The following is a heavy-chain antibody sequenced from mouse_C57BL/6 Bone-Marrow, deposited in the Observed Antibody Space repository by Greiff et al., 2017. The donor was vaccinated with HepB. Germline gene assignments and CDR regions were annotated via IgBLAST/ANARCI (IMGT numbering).Heavy chain of an antibody. V-gene: IGHV5-9-1*02. CDR3: TRVGPRDYGTYFDY. CDR1: GFTFSSYA. D-gene: IGHD1-1*01. Sequence: EVQGVESGEGLVKPGGSLKLSCAASGFTFSSYAMSWVRQTPEKRLEWVAYISSGGDYIYYADTVKGRFTISRDNARNTLYLQMSSLKSEDTAMYYCTRVGPRDYGTYFDYWGQGTTLTVSS. J-gene: IGHJ2*01. CDR2: ISSGGDYI.